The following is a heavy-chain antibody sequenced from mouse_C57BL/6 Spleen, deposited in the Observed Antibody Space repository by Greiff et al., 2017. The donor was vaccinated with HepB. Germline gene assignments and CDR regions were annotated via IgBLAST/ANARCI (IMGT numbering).Heavy chain of an antibody. CDR1: GYTFTYYN. V-gene: IGHV1-18*01. J-gene: IGHJ2*01. CDR2: INPNNGGT. CDR3: ARFDGYYSFDY. D-gene: IGHD2-3*01. Sequence: EVQLQQSGPELVKPGASVKIPCKASGYTFTYYNMDWVKQSHGKSLEWIGDINPNNGGTIYNQKFKGKATLTVDKSSSTAYMELRSLTSEDTAVYYCARFDGYYSFDYWGQGTTLTVSS.